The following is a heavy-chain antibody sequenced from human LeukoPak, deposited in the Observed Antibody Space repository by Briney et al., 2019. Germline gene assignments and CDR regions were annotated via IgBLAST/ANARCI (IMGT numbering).Heavy chain of an antibody. CDR3: ARTPIYYFDNSGYYN. V-gene: IGHV4-59*12. CDR2: VYYSGNT. CDR1: GDSISPYY. Sequence: SETLSLTCTVFGDSISPYYWSWIRQSPGKGLEWMGYVYYSGNTNYNPSLKSRVTMSVDTSKKQFSLRLSSVTAADTAVYYCARTPIYYFDNSGYYNWGQGTLVTVSS. J-gene: IGHJ4*02. D-gene: IGHD3-22*01.